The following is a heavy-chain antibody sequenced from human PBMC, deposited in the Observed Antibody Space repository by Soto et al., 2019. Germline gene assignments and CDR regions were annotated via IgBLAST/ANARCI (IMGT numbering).Heavy chain of an antibody. CDR2: IIAISGTA. J-gene: IGHJ6*02. CDR1: GGTFSSYA. V-gene: IGHV1-69*01. CDR3: ARSQGSSTSLEIYYYYYYGMDV. Sequence: QVQLVQSGAEVKKPGSSVKVSCKASGGTFSSYAISWVRQAPGQGLEWMGGIIAISGTANYAQKFQGRVTITADESTSTAYMVLSSLRSEDTGVYYCARSQGSSTSLEIYYYYYYGMDVWGQGTTVTVSS. D-gene: IGHD2-2*01.